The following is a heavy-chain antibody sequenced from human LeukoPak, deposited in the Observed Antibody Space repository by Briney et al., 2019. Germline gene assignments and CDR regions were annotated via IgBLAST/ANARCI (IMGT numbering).Heavy chain of an antibody. D-gene: IGHD4-23*01. CDR2: INPGGGST. Sequence: ASVKVSCKASGYTFASYYMHWVRQAPGQGLEWMGIINPGGGSTGYAQKFQGRVTMTRGTSTSTVYMQLSSLRSEDTAVYYCARGGTTVLSPSWDYWGQGTLVTVSS. V-gene: IGHV1-46*01. CDR1: GYTFASYY. J-gene: IGHJ4*02. CDR3: ARGGTTVLSPSWDY.